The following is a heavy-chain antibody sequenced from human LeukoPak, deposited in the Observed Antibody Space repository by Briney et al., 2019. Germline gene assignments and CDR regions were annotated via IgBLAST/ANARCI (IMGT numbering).Heavy chain of an antibody. V-gene: IGHV4-39*07. J-gene: IGHJ4*02. Sequence: SETLSLTCTVSGGSISSSHYYWGWIRQPPGKGLEWIGSIYYTGSTYYNPSLKSRVTISVDTPKNQFSLKLRFATAADTAVYYCAILPATDTYYYDNSGYYRPGVHWGQGTLVTVSS. CDR3: AILPATDTYYYDNSGYYRPGVH. CDR2: IYYTGST. D-gene: IGHD3-22*01. CDR1: GGSISSSHYY.